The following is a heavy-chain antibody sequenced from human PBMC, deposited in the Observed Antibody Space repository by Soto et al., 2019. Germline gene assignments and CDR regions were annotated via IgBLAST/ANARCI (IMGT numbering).Heavy chain of an antibody. Sequence: GGSLRLSCAASGFSFSGYWMSWVRQAPGKGPEWVANIKEDGTEQHYVDSVKGRFTISRDDSENSLFLQMNNLRAEDSAIYYCAITTSTVSYWFDPWGPGTQVTVSS. CDR2: IKEDGTEQ. CDR1: GFSFSGYW. J-gene: IGHJ5*02. V-gene: IGHV3-7*03. D-gene: IGHD4-4*01. CDR3: AITTSTVSYWFDP.